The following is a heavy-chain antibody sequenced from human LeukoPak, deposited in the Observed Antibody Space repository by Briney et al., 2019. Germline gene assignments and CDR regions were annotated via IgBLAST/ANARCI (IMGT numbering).Heavy chain of an antibody. CDR3: AKAKTQAMVLPGNY. CDR2: ISGSGDTT. V-gene: IGHV3-23*01. Sequence: GGSLRPSSAASGFTFSNYAISWVRQAPGKGLEWASAISGSGDTTYYADSVKGRFTISRDNSKNTLYPQMNSLRAEDTAVYYCAKAKTQAMVLPGNYWGQGTLVTVSS. J-gene: IGHJ4*02. D-gene: IGHD5-18*01. CDR1: GFTFSNYA.